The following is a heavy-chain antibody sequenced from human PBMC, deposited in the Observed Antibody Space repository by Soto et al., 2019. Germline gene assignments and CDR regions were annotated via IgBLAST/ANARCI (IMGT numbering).Heavy chain of an antibody. CDR2: INPNRGGT. D-gene: IGHD6-13*01. Sequence: ASVKVSCKASGYTFTGYYMHWVRQAPGQGLEWMGWINPNRGGTNYAQKFQGWVTMTRDTSISTAYMELGRLRSDDTAVYYCARGNGYSSSWYPDYYYMDVWGKGTTVTVSS. V-gene: IGHV1-2*04. CDR3: ARGNGYSSSWYPDYYYMDV. J-gene: IGHJ6*03. CDR1: GYTFTGYY.